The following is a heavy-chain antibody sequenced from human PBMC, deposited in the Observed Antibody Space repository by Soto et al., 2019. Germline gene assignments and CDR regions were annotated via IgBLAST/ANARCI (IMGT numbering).Heavy chain of an antibody. J-gene: IGHJ5*02. Sequence: GGSLRLSCAASGFNLSTYGMHWVRQAPGKGLEWVAVIWYDGNNKDYVDSVKGRFTISRDNSKNTLYLQMNSLRAEDTAVYYCARGSYRSGWFWFDPWGQGTLVTVS. CDR2: IWYDGNNK. D-gene: IGHD6-19*01. CDR3: ARGSYRSGWFWFDP. V-gene: IGHV3-33*01. CDR1: GFNLSTYG.